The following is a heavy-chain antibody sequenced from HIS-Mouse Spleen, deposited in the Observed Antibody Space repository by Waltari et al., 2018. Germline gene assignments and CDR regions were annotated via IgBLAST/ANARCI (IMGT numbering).Heavy chain of an antibody. CDR2: INPSGGST. CDR3: ARARIAVAGFDY. J-gene: IGHJ4*02. Sequence: KASGYTFTSYYMHWVRQAPGQGLEWMGIINPSGGSTSYAQKFQGRVTMTRDTSTSTVYMELSSLRSEDTAVYYCARARIAVAGFDYWGQGTLVTVSS. D-gene: IGHD6-19*01. V-gene: IGHV1-46*01. CDR1: GYTFTSYY.